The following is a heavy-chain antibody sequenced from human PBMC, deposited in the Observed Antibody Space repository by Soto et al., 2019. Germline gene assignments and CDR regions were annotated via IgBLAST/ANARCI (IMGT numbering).Heavy chain of an antibody. V-gene: IGHV1-69*13. CDR3: ARAVIAARLGAPKTYYYYYGMDV. D-gene: IGHD6-6*01. Sequence: ASVKVSCKASGGTFSSYAISWVRQAPGQGLEWMGGIIPIFGTANYAQKFQGRVTITADESTSTAYMELSSLRSEDTAVYYCARAVIAARLGAPKTYYYYYGMDVWGQGTTVTVSS. CDR2: IIPIFGTA. CDR1: GGTFSSYA. J-gene: IGHJ6*02.